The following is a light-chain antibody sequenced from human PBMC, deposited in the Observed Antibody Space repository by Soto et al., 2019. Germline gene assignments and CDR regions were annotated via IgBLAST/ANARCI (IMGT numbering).Light chain of an antibody. J-gene: IGKJ1*01. V-gene: IGKV3-15*01. Sequence: EIVMTQSPATLSVSPGERATLSCRASQSVSTNLAGYQQKPGQAPSLLIYGTSTRATGIPARFSGSGSGTEFTLTISSLQSEDFAVYYCQQYNNWPRTFGQGTKVEIK. CDR1: QSVSTN. CDR2: GTS. CDR3: QQYNNWPRT.